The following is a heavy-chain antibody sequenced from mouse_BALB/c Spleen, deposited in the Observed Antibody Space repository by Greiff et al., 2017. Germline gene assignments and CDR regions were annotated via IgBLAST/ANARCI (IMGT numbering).Heavy chain of an antibody. CDR1: GYSFTGYF. J-gene: IGHJ2*01. CDR3: AREDYYGSSNYFDY. CDR2: INPYNGDT. V-gene: IGHV1-20*02. D-gene: IGHD1-1*01. Sequence: EVQLHQSGPELVKPGASVKISCKASGYSFTGYFMNWVMQSHGKSLEWIGRINPYNGDTFYNQKFKGKATLTVDKSSSTAHMELRSLASEDSAVYYCAREDYYGSSNYFDYWGQGTTLTVSS.